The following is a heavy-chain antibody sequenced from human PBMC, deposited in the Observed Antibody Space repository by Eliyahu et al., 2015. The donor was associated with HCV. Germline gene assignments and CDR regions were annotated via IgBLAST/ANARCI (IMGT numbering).Heavy chain of an antibody. J-gene: IGHJ5*02. CDR3: ARVKDYYGSGSLRFDP. D-gene: IGHD3-10*01. Sequence: QXQXVQSGAEVKKPGASVKVSCKAXGYTFTSYYMHWVRQAPGQGLEWMGIINPSGGSTSYAQKFQGRVTMTRDTSTSTVYMELSSLRSEDTAVYYCARVKDYYGSGSLRFDPWGQGTLVTVSS. CDR1: GYTFTSYY. CDR2: INPSGGST. V-gene: IGHV1-46*01.